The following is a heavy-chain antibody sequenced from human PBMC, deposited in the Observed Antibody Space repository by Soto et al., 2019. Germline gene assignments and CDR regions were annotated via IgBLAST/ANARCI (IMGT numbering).Heavy chain of an antibody. J-gene: IGHJ6*03. V-gene: IGHV3-23*01. CDR1: GFTFSSYA. Sequence: GGSLRLSCAASGFTFSSYAMSWVRQAPGKGLEWVSAISGSGGSTYYADSVKGRFTISRDNSKNTLYLQMNSLRAEDTAVYYCAKDAGESGWKEEYYYYYMDVWGKGTTVTVSS. D-gene: IGHD6-19*01. CDR2: ISGSGGST. CDR3: AKDAGESGWKEEYYYYYMDV.